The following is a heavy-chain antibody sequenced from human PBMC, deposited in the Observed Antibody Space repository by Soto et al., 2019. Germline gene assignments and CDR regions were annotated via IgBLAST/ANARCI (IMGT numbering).Heavy chain of an antibody. CDR3: ARDRLFESNTYYYNYGMDV. D-gene: IGHD3-9*01. V-gene: IGHV3-30-3*01. Sequence: PGGSLRLSCAASGFTFRSYAMHWVRQAPGKGLEWVSIISFDGTNKYYADSVRGRFTISRDDSKNTLYLQMNSLIREDTAVYYCARDRLFESNTYYYNYGMDVWGQGTTVTVSS. CDR1: GFTFRSYA. J-gene: IGHJ6*02. CDR2: ISFDGTNK.